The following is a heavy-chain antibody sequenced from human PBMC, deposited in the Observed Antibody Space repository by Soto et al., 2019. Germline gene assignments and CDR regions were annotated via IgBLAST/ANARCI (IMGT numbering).Heavy chain of an antibody. Sequence: QVQLVESGGGVVQPGRSLRLSCAASGFTFSSYAMHWVRQAPGKGLEWVAVISYDGSNKYYADSVKGRFTISRDNSKNTLYLQMNSLRAEDTAVYYCARGVFAWSEDSDSWGQGTLVTVSS. CDR3: ARGVFAWSEDSDS. CDR2: ISYDGSNK. CDR1: GFTFSSYA. V-gene: IGHV3-30-3*01. J-gene: IGHJ4*02. D-gene: IGHD3-9*01.